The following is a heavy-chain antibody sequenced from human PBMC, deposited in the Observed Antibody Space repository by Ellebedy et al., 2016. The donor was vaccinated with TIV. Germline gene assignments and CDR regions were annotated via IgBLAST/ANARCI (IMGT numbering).Heavy chain of an antibody. CDR3: ARGPLGRGSYLNY. J-gene: IGHJ4*02. CDR1: GGSFSGYY. V-gene: IGHV4-34*01. D-gene: IGHD1-26*01. Sequence: GSLRLXXAVYGGSFSGYYWSWIRQPPGKGLEWIGEINHSGSTNYNPSLKSRVTISVDTSKNQFSLKLSSVTAADTAVYYCARGPLGRGSYLNYWGQGTLVTVSS. CDR2: INHSGST.